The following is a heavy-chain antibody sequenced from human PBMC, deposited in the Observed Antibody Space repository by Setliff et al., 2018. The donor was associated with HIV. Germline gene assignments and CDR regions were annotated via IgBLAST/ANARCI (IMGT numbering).Heavy chain of an antibody. CDR1: GFTFNKAW. Sequence: GGSLRLSCAASGFTFNKAWMNWVRQAPGKALEWVGRVKSDRDGGTVDYAAPVKGRFTISIDDSRQTLYLQMNSLKTEDTAVYYCTTGGYHHSGGYWGSYYYLDVWGKGTTVTVSS. CDR2: VKSDRDGGTV. CDR3: TTGGYHHSGGYWGSYYYLDV. J-gene: IGHJ6*03. D-gene: IGHD2-21*02. V-gene: IGHV3-15*07.